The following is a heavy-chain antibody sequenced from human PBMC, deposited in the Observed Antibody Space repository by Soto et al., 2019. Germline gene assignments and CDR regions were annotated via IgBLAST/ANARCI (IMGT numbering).Heavy chain of an antibody. CDR3: ARPNYYDSSGYLYCFDY. D-gene: IGHD3-22*01. J-gene: IGHJ4*02. CDR2: IYPGDSDT. CDR1: GYSFTSYW. Sequence: GESLKISCKGAGYSFTSYWIGWVRQMPGKGLEWMGIIYPGDSDTRYSPSFQGQVTIPADKSISTAYLQWSSLKASDTAMYYCARPNYYDSSGYLYCFDYWGQATLVTVSS. V-gene: IGHV5-51*01.